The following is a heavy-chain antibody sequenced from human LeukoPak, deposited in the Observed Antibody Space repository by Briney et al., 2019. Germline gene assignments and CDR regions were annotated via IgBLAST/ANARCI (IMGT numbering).Heavy chain of an antibody. CDR1: GFTFDDYA. J-gene: IGHJ3*02. CDR2: ISWNSGSI. CDR3: AKDLGVGATIGAFDI. Sequence: GRSLRLSCAASGFTFDDYAMHWVQQAPGKGLEWVSGISWNSGSIGYADSVKGRFTISRDNAKNSLYLQMNSLRAEDTALYYCAKDLGVGATIGAFDIWGQGTMVTVSS. V-gene: IGHV3-9*01. D-gene: IGHD1-26*01.